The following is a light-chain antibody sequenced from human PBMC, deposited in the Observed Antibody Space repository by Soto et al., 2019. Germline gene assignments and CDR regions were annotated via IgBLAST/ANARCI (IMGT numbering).Light chain of an antibody. Sequence: DVQMTQSPSTLSASVGDRVTITCGASQSISKHFDWYQLRPGKAPRLLIYYASTLDRGVPSRFRGSGYGTELTITIISMKHDDFATYYCQQYASFSPAFGQGTKVDIK. CDR1: QSISKH. V-gene: IGKV1-5*01. J-gene: IGKJ1*01. CDR2: YAS. CDR3: QQYASFSPA.